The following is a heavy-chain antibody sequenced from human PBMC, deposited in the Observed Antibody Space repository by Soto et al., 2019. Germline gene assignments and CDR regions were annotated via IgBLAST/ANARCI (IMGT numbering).Heavy chain of an antibody. V-gene: IGHV2-5*01. CDR1: RCSFTAAGVA. D-gene: IGHD5-12*01. J-gene: IGHJ4*02. CDR3: AHSDGGYEIIYFDF. CDR2: IYYNDDR. Sequence: SGATLVNHTQARTLSCSFSRCSFTAAGVAVGWIRQTPGGALEWLTLIYYNDDRRFSPSLKTRLTITGDTSKNQVVLSLTNVDPGDTATYFCAHSDGGYEIIYFDFWGQGIPVTVSS.